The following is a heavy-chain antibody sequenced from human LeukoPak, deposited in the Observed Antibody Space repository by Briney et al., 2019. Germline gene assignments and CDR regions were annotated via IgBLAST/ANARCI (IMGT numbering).Heavy chain of an antibody. J-gene: IGHJ5*02. Sequence: SVKVSFKASGGPFSSYAISWGRRAPGQGLGWMGGIIPIFGTANYAQKFQGRVTITADKSTSTAYMELSSLRSEDTAVYYCAREPRYYDILTGWFDPWGQGTLVTVSS. D-gene: IGHD3-9*01. CDR1: GGPFSSYA. CDR3: AREPRYYDILTGWFDP. V-gene: IGHV1-69*06. CDR2: IIPIFGTA.